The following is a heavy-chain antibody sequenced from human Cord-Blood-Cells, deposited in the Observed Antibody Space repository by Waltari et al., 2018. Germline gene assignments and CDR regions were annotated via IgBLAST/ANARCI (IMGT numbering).Heavy chain of an antibody. CDR2: IRSKANSYAT. Sequence: EVQLVESGGGLVQPGGSLNRSCAASGFTFSGAAMPWVRQASGKGLEWVGRIRSKANSYATAYAASVKGRFTISRDDSKNTAYLQMNSLKTEDTAVYYCTSHTGYFDLWGRGTLVTVSS. J-gene: IGHJ2*01. CDR3: TSHTGYFDL. V-gene: IGHV3-73*02. CDR1: GFTFSGAA. D-gene: IGHD4-4*01.